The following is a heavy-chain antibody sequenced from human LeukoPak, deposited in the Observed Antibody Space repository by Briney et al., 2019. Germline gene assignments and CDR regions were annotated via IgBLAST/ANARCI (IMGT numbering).Heavy chain of an antibody. Sequence: GGSLKLSCAASGFTFSGSAMHWVRQAPGKGLVWVSRINTDGSRTNYADSVKGRFAISRDDAKNTVHLQMYSLGAEDSAVYYCVRGASLAYYMDVWGKGTTVTVSS. CDR2: INTDGSRT. D-gene: IGHD3-16*02. V-gene: IGHV3-74*01. CDR3: VRGASLAYYMDV. J-gene: IGHJ6*03. CDR1: GFTFSGSA.